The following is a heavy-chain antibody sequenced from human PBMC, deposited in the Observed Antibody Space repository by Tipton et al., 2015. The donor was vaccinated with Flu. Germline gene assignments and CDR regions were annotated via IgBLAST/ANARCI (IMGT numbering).Heavy chain of an antibody. J-gene: IGHJ6*02. CDR1: GYTFTSYW. CDR3: ATNYDYYALAL. Sequence: VQLVQSGAEVKKPGESLKISCKGSGYTFTSYWIAWVRQMPGKGLEWMGIIFPGDSNTKYSPSFQGQVTISADKSISTAYLQWSSLKASDTAMYSCATNYDYYALALWSQGTTVTVSS. V-gene: IGHV5-51*03. CDR2: IFPGDSNT.